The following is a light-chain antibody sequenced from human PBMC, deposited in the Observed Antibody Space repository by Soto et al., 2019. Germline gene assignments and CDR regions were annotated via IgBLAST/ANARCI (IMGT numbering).Light chain of an antibody. CDR2: GAS. Sequence: EIVLTQSPGTLSLSPGERATLSCRASQSVSSSYLAWYQQKPGQAPRLLIYGASSRATGIQDRFSGSGSGTDFTLTISRLEPEDFAVYYCQQYGSSLWTFGHGTKV. CDR1: QSVSSSY. V-gene: IGKV3-20*01. CDR3: QQYGSSLWT. J-gene: IGKJ1*01.